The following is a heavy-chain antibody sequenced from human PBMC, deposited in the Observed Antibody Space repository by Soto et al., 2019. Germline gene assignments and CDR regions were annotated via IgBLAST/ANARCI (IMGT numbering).Heavy chain of an antibody. Sequence: GGSLRLSCAASGFTFSSYSMNWVRQAPGKGLEWVASISSNRSNIYYADSVKGRFTISRDNSKNTLYLQMNSLRAEDTAVYYCARDRGRRTYSMDVWGQGTTVTAP. J-gene: IGHJ6*02. CDR1: GFTFSSYS. V-gene: IGHV3-21*01. CDR2: ISSNRSNI. CDR3: ARDRGRRTYSMDV. D-gene: IGHD3-10*01.